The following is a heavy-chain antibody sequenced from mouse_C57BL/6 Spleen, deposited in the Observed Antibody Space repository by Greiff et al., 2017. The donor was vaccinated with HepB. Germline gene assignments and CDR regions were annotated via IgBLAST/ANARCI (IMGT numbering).Heavy chain of an antibody. D-gene: IGHD1-1*01. Sequence: VQLQQSGAELARPGASVKLSCKASGYTFTSYGISWVKQRTGQGLEWIGEIYPRSGNTYYNEKFKGKATLTADKSSSTAYMELRSLTSEDSAVYFCASPIYYYGSRDYFDYWGQGTTLTVSS. CDR2: IYPRSGNT. CDR3: ASPIYYYGSRDYFDY. J-gene: IGHJ2*01. CDR1: GYTFTSYG. V-gene: IGHV1-81*01.